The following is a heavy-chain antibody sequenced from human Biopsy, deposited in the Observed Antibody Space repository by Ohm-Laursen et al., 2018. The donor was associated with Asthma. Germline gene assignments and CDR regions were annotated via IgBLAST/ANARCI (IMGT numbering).Heavy chain of an antibody. CDR1: GFTVSRDH. V-gene: IGHV3-53*01. CDR3: AKEATGIWVRGVPTVWLDP. CDR2: IYSGGTS. Sequence: SLRLSCTASGFTVSRDHMFWVRQAPGKGLEWVSVIYSGGTSHTADSVRGRFTISRDNSKNTLYLQMNSLRAEDTAVYYCAKEATGIWVRGVPTVWLDPWGQGTLVTVSS. J-gene: IGHJ5*02. D-gene: IGHD3-10*01.